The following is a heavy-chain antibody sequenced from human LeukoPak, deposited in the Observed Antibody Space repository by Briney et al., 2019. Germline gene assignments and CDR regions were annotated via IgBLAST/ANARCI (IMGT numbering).Heavy chain of an antibody. Sequence: GGSLRLSCAASGFTFSSYGMHWVRQAPGKGLEWVAVIWYDGSNIYYADSVKGRFTISRDNSKNTLYLQMNSLRAEDTAVYYCARGEYYDSSGCDYWGQGTLVTVSS. J-gene: IGHJ4*02. CDR3: ARGEYYDSSGCDY. V-gene: IGHV3-33*01. D-gene: IGHD3-22*01. CDR1: GFTFSSYG. CDR2: IWYDGSNI.